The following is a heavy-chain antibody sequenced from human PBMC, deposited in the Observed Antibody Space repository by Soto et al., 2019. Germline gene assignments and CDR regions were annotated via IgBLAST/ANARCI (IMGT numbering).Heavy chain of an antibody. V-gene: IGHV3-7*01. D-gene: IGHD3-16*01. Sequence: EVQLVDSGGGLVQPGGSLRLSCAASGFTFTTSWMHWVRQAPGKGLEWVATIKQDGSEKYYVDSVKGRFTVSRDNAKNSLYLQMSRLRAEDTAVYYCGLGRGWYFALWGRGTLLTVSS. CDR2: IKQDGSEK. J-gene: IGHJ2*01. CDR3: GLGRGWYFAL. CDR1: GFTFTTSW.